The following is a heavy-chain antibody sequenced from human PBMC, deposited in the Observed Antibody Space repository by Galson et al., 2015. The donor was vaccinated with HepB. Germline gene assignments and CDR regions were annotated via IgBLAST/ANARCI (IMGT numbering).Heavy chain of an antibody. CDR2: ISRSGGST. CDR1: GFSFSNYD. D-gene: IGHD1/OR15-1a*01. CDR3: ARDNKGSPSPSWFDP. Sequence: SLRLSCAASGFSFSNYDMHWVRQALGKGLEGVSDISRSGGSTHYPASLKGRVPISRDTSQNKLFLQMNSLRVEDTAVYYCARDNKGSPSPSWFDPWGRGTLVTVSS. V-gene: IGHV3-23*01. J-gene: IGHJ5*02.